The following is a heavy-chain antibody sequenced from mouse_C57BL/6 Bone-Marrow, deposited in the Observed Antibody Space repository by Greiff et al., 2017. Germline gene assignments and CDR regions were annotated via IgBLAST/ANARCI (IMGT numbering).Heavy chain of an antibody. CDR3: ARYYGSSYYFDY. V-gene: IGHV1-63*01. D-gene: IGHD1-1*01. CDR2: IYPGGGYT. CDR1: GYTFTNYW. Sequence: QVQLKESGAELVRPGTSVKMSCKASGYTFTNYWIGWAKQRPGHGLEWIGDIYPGGGYTNYNEKFKGKATLTADKYSSSAYMQFSSLTSEDSAIYYCARYYGSSYYFDYWGQGTTLTVSS. J-gene: IGHJ2*01.